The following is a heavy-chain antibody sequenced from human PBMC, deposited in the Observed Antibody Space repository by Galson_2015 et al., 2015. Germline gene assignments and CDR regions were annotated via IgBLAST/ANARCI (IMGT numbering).Heavy chain of an antibody. D-gene: IGHD5-24*01. CDR3: VRDNYGMDV. CDR1: GFIFSNYA. CDR2: IGGHGNDA. V-gene: IGHV3-64D*06. Sequence: SLRLSCAASGFIFSNYAMHWVRQAPGKGLEYVSTIGGHGNDAYYADSVKGRFSISKDNSKNTLYLQMSSLRVEDTAIYYCVRDNYGMDVWGQGTMVTVS. J-gene: IGHJ6*02.